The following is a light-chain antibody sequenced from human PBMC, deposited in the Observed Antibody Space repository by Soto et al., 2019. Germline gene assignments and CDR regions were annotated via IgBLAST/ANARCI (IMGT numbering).Light chain of an antibody. CDR2: GAS. CDR1: QSVSSN. CDR3: QQYNNWPPLT. Sequence: EIVMTQSPATLSVSPGERATLSCRASQSVSSNLAWYQQKPGQAPRLLIYGASTRATGVPARFSGSGSGTYFTLTISSLQSEDFAVYYCQQYNNWPPLTLGGGTKVDIK. V-gene: IGKV3-15*01. J-gene: IGKJ4*01.